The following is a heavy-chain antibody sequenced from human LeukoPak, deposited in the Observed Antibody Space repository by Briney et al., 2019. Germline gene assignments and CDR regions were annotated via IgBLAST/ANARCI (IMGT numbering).Heavy chain of an antibody. D-gene: IGHD3-10*01. Sequence: PGGSLRLSCAASGFTFSDYFMSWIRQAPGKGLEWVSYISSSGSTIYYADSVKGRFTISRDNAKNSLYLQMNSLRAEDTAVYYCARDLSYYGSGTEGGYWGQGTLVTVSS. J-gene: IGHJ4*02. CDR3: ARDLSYYGSGTEGGY. CDR1: GFTFSDYF. CDR2: ISSSGSTI. V-gene: IGHV3-11*01.